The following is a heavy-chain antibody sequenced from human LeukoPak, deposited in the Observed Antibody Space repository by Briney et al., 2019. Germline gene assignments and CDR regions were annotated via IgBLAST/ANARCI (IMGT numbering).Heavy chain of an antibody. CDR1: GYTLTSHY. D-gene: IGHD3-22*01. CDR2: INPNGGST. CDR3: ARFQYYYDSSGYYYRINDAFDI. Sequence: ASVKVSCKASGYTLTSHYMHWVRQAPGQGLEWMGIINPNGGSTSYAQKLQGRVTMTTDTSTSTAYMELRSLRSDDTAVYYCARFQYYYDSSGYYYRINDAFDIWGQGTMVTVSS. V-gene: IGHV1-46*01. J-gene: IGHJ3*02.